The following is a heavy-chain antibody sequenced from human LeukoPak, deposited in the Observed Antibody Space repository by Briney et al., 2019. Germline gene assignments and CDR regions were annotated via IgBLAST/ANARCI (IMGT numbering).Heavy chain of an antibody. D-gene: IGHD7-27*01. CDR1: GGSISSYY. Sequence: SETLSLTCTVSGGSISSYYWSWIRQPPGKGLEWIGYIYYSGSTNYNPSLKSRVTISVDTSKNQFSLKLRSVTAADTAVYYCARDPGLDYFDYWGQGTLVTVSS. V-gene: IGHV4-59*01. CDR2: IYYSGST. J-gene: IGHJ4*02. CDR3: ARDPGLDYFDY.